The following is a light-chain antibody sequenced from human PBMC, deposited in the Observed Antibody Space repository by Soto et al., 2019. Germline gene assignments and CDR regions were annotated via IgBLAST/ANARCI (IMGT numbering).Light chain of an antibody. V-gene: IGLV1-40*01. CDR3: QSYDSSLSGWV. J-gene: IGLJ3*02. CDR2: GNS. Sequence: QSALTQPPSVSGAPGQRVTISCTGSSSNIGAGYDVHWYQQLPGTAPKLLIYGNSNRPSGVPDRFSGSKSGTSASLAITGVRAEDEADYYCQSYDSSLSGWVFGGGTKLTVL. CDR1: SSNIGAGYD.